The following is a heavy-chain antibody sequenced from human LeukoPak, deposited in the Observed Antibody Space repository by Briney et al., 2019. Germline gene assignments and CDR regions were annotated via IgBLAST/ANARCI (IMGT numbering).Heavy chain of an antibody. CDR3: ARNYGDYGVYYFDY. CDR2: IYYSGST. CDR1: GRFISSFY. D-gene: IGHD4-17*01. J-gene: IGHJ4*02. V-gene: IGHV4-59*01. Sequence: SETLSLTSTLSGRFISSFYWSWIRQPPGKGLEWIGYIYYSGSTNYHPSLKSRVDKSLDTSKNQFSLKLSSVTAADTAVYYCARNYGDYGVYYFDYWGQGTLVTV.